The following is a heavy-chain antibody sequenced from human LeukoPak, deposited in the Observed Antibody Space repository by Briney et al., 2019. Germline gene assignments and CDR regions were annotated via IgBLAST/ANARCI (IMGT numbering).Heavy chain of an antibody. CDR3: ARAVVVTAPLDY. V-gene: IGHV1-2*06. CDR1: GYTFTGYY. J-gene: IGHJ4*02. D-gene: IGHD2-21*02. CDR2: INPNSGGT. Sequence: ASVKVSCKASGYTFTGYYMHWVRQAPGQGLEWMGRINPNSGGTNYAQKFQGRVTITRDTSISTAYMELSRLRSDDTAVYYCARAVVVTAPLDYWGQGTLVTVSS.